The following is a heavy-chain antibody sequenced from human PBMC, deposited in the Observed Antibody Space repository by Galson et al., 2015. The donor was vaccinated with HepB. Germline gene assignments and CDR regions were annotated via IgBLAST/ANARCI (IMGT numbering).Heavy chain of an antibody. J-gene: IGHJ6*02. D-gene: IGHD3-3*01. CDR1: GYTFTSYG. V-gene: IGHV1-18*04. Sequence: SVKVSCKASGYTFTSYGISWVRQAPGQGLEWMGWISAYNGNTNYAQKLQGRVTMTTDTSTSTAYMELRSLRSDDTAVYYCARKGVYDFWSGYYVEGGPPRYYYYGMDVWGQGTTVTVSS. CDR3: ARKGVYDFWSGYYVEGGPPRYYYYGMDV. CDR2: ISAYNGNT.